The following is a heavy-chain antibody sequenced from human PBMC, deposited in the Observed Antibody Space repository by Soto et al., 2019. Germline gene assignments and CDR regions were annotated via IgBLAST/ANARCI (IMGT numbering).Heavy chain of an antibody. D-gene: IGHD3-3*02. CDR2: IYYSGST. V-gene: IGHV4-31*03. CDR1: GGSISSGAYY. J-gene: IGHJ5*02. CDR3: ASPKIAFYNWFDP. Sequence: SEPLSLTCTVSGGSISSGAYYWSWIRQHPGKGLEWIGYIYYSGSTHYNPSLKSRVTISVDTSKNQFSLKLSSVTAADTAVYYCASPKIAFYNWFDPWGQGTLVTVSS.